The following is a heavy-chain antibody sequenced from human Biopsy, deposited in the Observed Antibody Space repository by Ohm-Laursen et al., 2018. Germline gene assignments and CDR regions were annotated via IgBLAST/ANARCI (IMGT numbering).Heavy chain of an antibody. D-gene: IGHD5-12*01. CDR1: GVSINGGRYY. Sequence: SQTLPLTCTVSGVSINGGRYYWNWIRHHPGKGLEWIGNIFYSANTYYNPSLKSRVTISVDTSKNQFSLKLSSVTAADPAVYYCARLGSGDYFPTFFDFWGQGALVTVSS. V-gene: IGHV4-31*03. CDR2: IFYSANT. CDR3: ARLGSGDYFPTFFDF. J-gene: IGHJ4*02.